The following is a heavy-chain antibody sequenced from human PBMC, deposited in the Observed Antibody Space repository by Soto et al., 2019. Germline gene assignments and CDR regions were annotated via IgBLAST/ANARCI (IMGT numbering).Heavy chain of an antibody. CDR3: ARLVYDSRLNYLYFDP. CDR1: GVSISSGNW. V-gene: IGHV4-4*02. D-gene: IGHD3-22*01. J-gene: IGHJ4*02. Sequence: PSETLSLTCDVSGVSISSGNWWSWVRQPPGQGLVWIAEVYNDGSANYHPSLESRATISVDRSKNQFSLRLSSVTAADTGKYYCARLVYDSRLNYLYFDPWGQGTLVTVSS. CDR2: VYNDGSA.